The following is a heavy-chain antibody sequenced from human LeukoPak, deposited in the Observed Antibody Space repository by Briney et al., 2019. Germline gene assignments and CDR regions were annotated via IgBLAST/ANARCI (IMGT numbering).Heavy chain of an antibody. J-gene: IGHJ2*01. Sequence: GGSLRSSGVAPGFSLSDYGVNWVRQAPGKGLEWVAVIWYDGSIKYYADSVKGRFTISRDNSRNTVYLQMNSLRVEDTAVYYCVKGFNWYFDLWGRGTLVTVSS. V-gene: IGHV3-33*06. CDR3: VKGFNWYFDL. CDR2: IWYDGSIK. CDR1: GFSLSDYG.